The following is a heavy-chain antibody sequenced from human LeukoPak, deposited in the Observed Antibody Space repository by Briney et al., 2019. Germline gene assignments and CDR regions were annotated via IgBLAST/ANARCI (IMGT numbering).Heavy chain of an antibody. V-gene: IGHV3-66*01. CDR2: IYSGGST. CDR1: GFSVSNDY. CDR3: ARSRHYYEPHDP. Sequence: PGGSLRLSCAASGFSVSNDYMSWVRQAPGMGLEWVSVIYSGGSTYYADSVKGRFTISRDNSKNTLYLQMNSLRAEDTAVYYCARSRHYYEPHDPWGQGTLVTVSS. D-gene: IGHD3-22*01. J-gene: IGHJ5*02.